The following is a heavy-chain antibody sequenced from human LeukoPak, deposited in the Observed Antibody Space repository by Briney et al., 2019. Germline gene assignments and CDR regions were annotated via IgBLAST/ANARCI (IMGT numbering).Heavy chain of an antibody. CDR2: LNPNSGGT. J-gene: IGHJ4*02. D-gene: IGHD2-2*01. CDR3: ARVGFCGTTSCSLPYFDY. V-gene: IGHV1-2*02. CDR1: GYTFIGYY. Sequence: ASVKVSRKASGYTFIGYYIHWVRQAPGQGLEWMGWLNPNSGGTNYALKFQGRVTMTRDTSTSTAYMELSRLRSDDTAVHYCARVGFCGTTSCSLPYFDYWGQGTLVTVSS.